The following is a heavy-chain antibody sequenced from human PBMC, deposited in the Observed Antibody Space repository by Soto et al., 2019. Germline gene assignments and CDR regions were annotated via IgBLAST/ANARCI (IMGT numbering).Heavy chain of an antibody. Sequence: PGGSLRLSCAASGFTLSNNGMHWVRQAPGKGPEWVAVISYDGSNKYYADSVKGRFTISRDNSKNTLYLQMNSLRTEDTAVYYCAKAAATRYAFDIWGQGTMVTVSS. J-gene: IGHJ3*02. CDR3: AKAAATRYAFDI. V-gene: IGHV3-30*18. CDR2: ISYDGSNK. CDR1: GFTLSNNG.